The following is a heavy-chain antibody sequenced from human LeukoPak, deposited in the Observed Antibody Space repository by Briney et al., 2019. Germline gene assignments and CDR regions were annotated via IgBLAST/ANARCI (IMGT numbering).Heavy chain of an antibody. V-gene: IGHV3-30*18. CDR1: GFTFSSYG. J-gene: IGHJ3*02. Sequence: QPGRSLRLSCAASGFTFSSYGMHWVRQAPGKGLEWVAVISYDGSNKYYADSVKGRFTISRDNSKNTLYLQMNSLRAEDTAVYYCAKDSAFDIWGQGTMVTVSS. CDR2: ISYDGSNK. CDR3: AKDSAFDI.